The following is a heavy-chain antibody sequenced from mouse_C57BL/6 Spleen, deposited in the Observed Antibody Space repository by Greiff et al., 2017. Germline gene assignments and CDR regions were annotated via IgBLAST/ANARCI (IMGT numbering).Heavy chain of an antibody. Sequence: EVKLVESGGGLVKPGGSLKLSCAASGFTFSSYSMSWVRQTPEKRLEWVATISGGGGNTYYPDSVKGRITISINSDKYTLYLHMRCKTSETAALSSYSCSYYSNGDWFDYWGQGTLVTVSA. CDR2: ISGGGGNT. CDR3: SCSYYSNGDWFDY. V-gene: IGHV5-9*01. J-gene: IGHJ3*01. CDR1: GFTFSSYS. D-gene: IGHD2-5*01.